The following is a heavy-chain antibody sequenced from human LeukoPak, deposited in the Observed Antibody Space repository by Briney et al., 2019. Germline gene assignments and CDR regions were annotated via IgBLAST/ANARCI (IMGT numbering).Heavy chain of an antibody. CDR3: ASPDYDFWSGYG. Sequence: GASVKVSCKASGYTFTSYDINWVRQATGQGLEWMGWINPNSGGTNYAQKFQGRVTMTRDTSISTAYMELSRLRSDDTAVYYCASPDYDFWSGYGWGQGTLVAVSS. J-gene: IGHJ4*02. CDR1: GYTFTSYD. CDR2: INPNSGGT. V-gene: IGHV1-2*02. D-gene: IGHD3-3*01.